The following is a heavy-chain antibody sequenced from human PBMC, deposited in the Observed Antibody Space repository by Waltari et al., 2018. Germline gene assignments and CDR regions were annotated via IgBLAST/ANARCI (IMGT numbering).Heavy chain of an antibody. Sequence: QVQLQESGPGLVKPSETLSLTCAVSGYSISSGYYWGWIRQPPGKGLEWMGSIYHSGSTDYNPSLKSRVTISVDTSKNQFSLKLSSVTAADPAVYYCARGQKGLHLGELIDYWGQGTLVTVSS. V-gene: IGHV4-38-2*01. CDR3: ARGQKGLHLGELIDY. D-gene: IGHD3-16*01. J-gene: IGHJ4*02. CDR1: GYSISSGYY. CDR2: IYHSGST.